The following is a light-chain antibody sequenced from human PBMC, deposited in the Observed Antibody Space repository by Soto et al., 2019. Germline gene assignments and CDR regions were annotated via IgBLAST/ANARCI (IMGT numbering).Light chain of an antibody. CDR1: SSNIGSNT. CDR2: SNN. J-gene: IGLJ2*01. Sequence: QSVLTQPPSASGTPGQRVTISCSGSSSNIGSNTVNWYQQLPGTAPKLLIYSNNQRPSGVPDRFSGSNSGTSASLAISGVASEDEADYYCAAWDDSLNGLLVFGGGTKLTVL. CDR3: AAWDDSLNGLLV. V-gene: IGLV1-44*01.